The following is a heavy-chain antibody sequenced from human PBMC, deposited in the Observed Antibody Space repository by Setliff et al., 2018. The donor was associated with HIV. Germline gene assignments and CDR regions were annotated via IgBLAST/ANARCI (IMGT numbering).Heavy chain of an antibody. V-gene: IGHV4-39*07. CDR3: ARVITMVWTTFDP. CDR2: IKYTGRT. D-gene: IGHD3-10*01. CDR1: GASIGSSTYY. Sequence: SETLSLTCTVSGASIGSSTYYWGCIRQPPGKGLEWIGEIKYTGRTTYNPSLEGRVTISLDKSKNHFSLELRSVTAADTAVYYCARVITMVWTTFDPWGQGTLVTVSS. J-gene: IGHJ5*02.